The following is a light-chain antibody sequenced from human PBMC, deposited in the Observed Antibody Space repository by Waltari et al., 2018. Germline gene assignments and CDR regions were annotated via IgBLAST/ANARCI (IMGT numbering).Light chain of an antibody. Sequence: QSDLTQPASVSGSPGQSITISCTGTSTDVGRYKSVSWYQQHPGKAPKPMIYDVTHRPSGVSDRFSGSKSGNTASLTISGLQAEDEADYYCSSLSSSSTLVVFGGGTKLTVL. CDR1: STDVGRYKS. V-gene: IGLV2-14*03. J-gene: IGLJ2*01. CDR3: SSLSSSSTLVV. CDR2: DVT.